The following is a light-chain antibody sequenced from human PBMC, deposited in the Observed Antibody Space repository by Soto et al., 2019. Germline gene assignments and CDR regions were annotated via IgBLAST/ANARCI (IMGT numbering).Light chain of an antibody. CDR2: QDS. V-gene: IGLV3-1*01. Sequence: SYELTQPPSVSVSPGQTASITCSGDKLGDKYACWYQQKPGQSPVLVIYQDSKRPSGIPERFSGSNSGNTATLTISGTQAMDEADYYCQASDRSTEVFGTGTKLTVL. CDR3: QASDRSTEV. CDR1: KLGDKY. J-gene: IGLJ1*01.